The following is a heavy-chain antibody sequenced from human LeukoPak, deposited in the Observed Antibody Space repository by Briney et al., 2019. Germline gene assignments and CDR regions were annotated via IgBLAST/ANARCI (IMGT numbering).Heavy chain of an antibody. CDR2: ISGSGGST. CDR3: AKDRTNDY. Sequence: GASVKVSCKASGGTFSSYAISWVRQAPGKGLEWVSAISGSGGSTYYADSVKGRFTISRDNSKNTLYLQMNSLRAEDTAVYYCAKDRTNDYWGQGTLVTVSS. CDR1: GGTFSSYA. V-gene: IGHV3-23*01. J-gene: IGHJ4*02.